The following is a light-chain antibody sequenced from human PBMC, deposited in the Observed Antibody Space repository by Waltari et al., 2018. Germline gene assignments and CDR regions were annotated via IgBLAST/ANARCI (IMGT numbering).Light chain of an antibody. Sequence: EIVLTQSPGTLSLSLGERVTLSCRASQSVSRTLAWYQQKPGQAPRLLMYGASNRATGIPDRFSGSGSGTDFSLTISRLGPEDFAVYYCQHYVRLPVTFGQGTKVEIK. CDR2: GAS. J-gene: IGKJ1*01. CDR3: QHYVRLPVT. V-gene: IGKV3-20*01. CDR1: QSVSRT.